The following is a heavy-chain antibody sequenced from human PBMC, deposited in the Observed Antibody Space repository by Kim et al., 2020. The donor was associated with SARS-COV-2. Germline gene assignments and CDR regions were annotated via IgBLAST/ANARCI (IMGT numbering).Heavy chain of an antibody. J-gene: IGHJ4*02. D-gene: IGHD4-4*01. CDR1: GYTFKSYP. Sequence: ASVKVSCKASGYTFKSYPIHWLRQAPGQRLEWMGWINAANDKTQYSQKFQGRVTITRDTSANTAYMDLRSLTSEDTVVYYCARDMNPTVYDYWGQGTLVTVSS. CDR3: ARDMNPTVYDY. V-gene: IGHV1-3*01. CDR2: INAANDKT.